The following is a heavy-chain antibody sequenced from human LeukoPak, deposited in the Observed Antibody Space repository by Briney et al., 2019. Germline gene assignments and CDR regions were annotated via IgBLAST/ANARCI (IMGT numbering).Heavy chain of an antibody. Sequence: ASVKVSCKASGYTFTSYYMHWVRQAPGQGLEWMGIINPSGGSTSYAQKFQGRVTMTRDTSTSTVYMELSSLRSEDTAVYYCARVWRAMVRGVRAPFDYWGQGTLVTVSS. V-gene: IGHV1-46*01. J-gene: IGHJ4*02. CDR2: INPSGGST. CDR3: ARVWRAMVRGVRAPFDY. D-gene: IGHD3-10*01. CDR1: GYTFTSYY.